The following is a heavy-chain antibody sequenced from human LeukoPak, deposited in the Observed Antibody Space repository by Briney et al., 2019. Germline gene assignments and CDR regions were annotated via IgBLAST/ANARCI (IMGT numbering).Heavy chain of an antibody. CDR2: IRYDGSNK. Sequence: GGSLRLSCAASGFMFSSHWMSWVRQAPGKGLEWVAFIRYDGSNKYYADSVKGRFTISRDNSKNTLYLQMNSLRAEDTAVYYCAKAQDYYDSSGPFDYWGQGTLVTVSS. J-gene: IGHJ4*02. D-gene: IGHD3-22*01. CDR1: GFMFSSHW. V-gene: IGHV3-30*02. CDR3: AKAQDYYDSSGPFDY.